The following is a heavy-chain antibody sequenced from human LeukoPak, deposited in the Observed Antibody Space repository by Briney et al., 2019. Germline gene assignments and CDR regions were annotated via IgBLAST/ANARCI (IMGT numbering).Heavy chain of an antibody. J-gene: IGHJ4*02. CDR2: ISYDGSNK. Sequence: GGSLRLSCAASGFTFSSYGMHWVRQAPGKGLEWVAVISYDGSNKYYADSVKGRFTISRDNSKNTLYLQMNSLRAEDTAVYYCARDKPYFDYWGQGTLVTVSS. V-gene: IGHV3-30*03. D-gene: IGHD1-14*01. CDR3: ARDKPYFDY. CDR1: GFTFSSYG.